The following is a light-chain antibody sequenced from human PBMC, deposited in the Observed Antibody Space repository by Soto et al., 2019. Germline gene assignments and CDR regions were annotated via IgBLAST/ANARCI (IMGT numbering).Light chain of an antibody. Sequence: QSALTQPASVSGSPGQSITISCTGTSSDVGGYNYVSWYQQHPGKAPKLMIYEVSNRPSGVSNRFSGSKSGETASLTISGLQAEDEADYYCSSYTNINTRACVFGTGTKLTVL. CDR1: SSDVGGYNY. J-gene: IGLJ1*01. V-gene: IGLV2-14*01. CDR2: EVS. CDR3: SSYTNINTRACV.